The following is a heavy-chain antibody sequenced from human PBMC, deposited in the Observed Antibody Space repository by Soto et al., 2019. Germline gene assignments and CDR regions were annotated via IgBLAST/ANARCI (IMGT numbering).Heavy chain of an antibody. CDR1: GFTFESYA. V-gene: IGHV3-9*01. CDR3: VKDSHHQWLVPHFTY. Sequence: EVQLVESGGGSVQPGRSLRLSCVASGFTFESYAMHWVRQVPGKGLEWVSGISWNSGSIGYEDSVKGRFTISRDNAQNSHFLETNSMRFESTAFYYWVKDSHHQWLVPHFTYGGQGALATVSS. D-gene: IGHD6-19*01. J-gene: IGHJ4*02. CDR2: ISWNSGSI.